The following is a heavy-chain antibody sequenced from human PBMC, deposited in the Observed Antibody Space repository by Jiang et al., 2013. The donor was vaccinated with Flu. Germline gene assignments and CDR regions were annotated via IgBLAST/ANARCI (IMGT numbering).Heavy chain of an antibody. V-gene: IGHV4-34*01. Sequence: GSGLVKPSETLSLTCAVYGGSFSGYYWSWIRQPPGKGLEWIGEINHSGSTNYNPSLKSRVTISVDTSKNQFSLKLSSVTAADTAVYYCARVMRGDYYGSGSYYKRKQTMDVWGQGTTVTVSS. J-gene: IGHJ6*02. D-gene: IGHD3-10*01. CDR1: GGSFSGYY. CDR2: INHSGST. CDR3: ARVMRGDYYGSGSYYKRKQTMDV.